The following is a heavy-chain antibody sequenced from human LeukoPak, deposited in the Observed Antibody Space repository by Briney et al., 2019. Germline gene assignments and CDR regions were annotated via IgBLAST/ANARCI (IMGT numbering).Heavy chain of an antibody. CDR2: ISSSGSTI. D-gene: IGHD7-27*01. CDR1: GFTFSSYE. V-gene: IGHV3-48*03. J-gene: IGHJ4*02. CDR3: ASSSELTGDY. Sequence: GGSLRLSXAASGFTFSSYEMNWVRQAPGKGLEWVSYISSSGSTIYYADSVKGRFTISGDNAKNSLYLQMNSLRAEDTAVYYCASSSELTGDYWGQGTLVTVSS.